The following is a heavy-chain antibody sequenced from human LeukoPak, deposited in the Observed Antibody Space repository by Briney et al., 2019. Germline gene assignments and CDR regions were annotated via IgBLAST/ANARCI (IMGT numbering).Heavy chain of an antibody. J-gene: IGHJ5*02. V-gene: IGHV4-61*02. CDR1: GDSISSGDYY. D-gene: IGHD5-12*01. CDR3: TRGARGDWFDP. CDR2: ISSSGST. Sequence: SETLSLTCTVSGDSISSGDYYWSWIRQPAGKGLEWIGRISSSGSTNYNPSLKSRVTISLDTSKNHFSLKLSSVTAADTAVYYCTRGARGDWFDPWGQGTLVTVSS.